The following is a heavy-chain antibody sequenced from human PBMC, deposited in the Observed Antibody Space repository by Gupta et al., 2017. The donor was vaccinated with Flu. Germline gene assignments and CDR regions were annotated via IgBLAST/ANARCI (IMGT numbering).Heavy chain of an antibody. CDR1: GGSFSGYY. CDR2: INHSGST. D-gene: IGHD6-25*01. Sequence: QVQLQQWGAGLLKPSETLSLTCAVYGGSFSGYYWSWIRQPPGKGLEWIGEINHSGSTNYNPSLKSRVTISVDTSKNQFSLKLSSVTAADTAVYYCATSVRGKRLFDYWGQGTLVTVSS. J-gene: IGHJ4*02. CDR3: ATSVRGKRLFDY. V-gene: IGHV4-34*01.